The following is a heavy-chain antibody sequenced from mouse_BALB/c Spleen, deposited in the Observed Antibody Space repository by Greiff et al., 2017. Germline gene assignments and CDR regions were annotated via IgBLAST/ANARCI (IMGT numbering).Heavy chain of an antibody. CDR2: IDPANGNT. J-gene: IGHJ4*01. CDR1: GFNIKDTY. D-gene: IGHD2-3*01. V-gene: IGHV14-3*02. CDR3: ARDGYYVGAMDY. Sequence: EVMLVESGAELVKPGASVKLSCTASGFNIKDTYMHWVKQRPEQGLEWIGRIDPANGNTKYDPKFQGKATITADTSSNTAYLQLSSLTSEDTAVYYCARDGYYVGAMDYWGQGTSVTVSS.